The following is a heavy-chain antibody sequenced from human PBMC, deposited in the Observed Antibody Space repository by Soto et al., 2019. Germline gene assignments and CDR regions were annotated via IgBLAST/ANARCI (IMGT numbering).Heavy chain of an antibody. CDR2: IDWYDDK. D-gene: IGHD3-22*01. CDR1: GFSLSTSGTC. Sequence: SGPTLVNPTQTLTLTCTFSGFSLSTSGTCVSWIRQPPGKALEWLALIDWYDDKYYSTSLKTSLTISKDTSKNQVFLTMTNMDPVDTATYYCARTLTYYYDSSGYYRSGLYGMDVWGQGTTVTVSS. J-gene: IGHJ6*02. CDR3: ARTLTYYYDSSGYYRSGLYGMDV. V-gene: IGHV2-70*13.